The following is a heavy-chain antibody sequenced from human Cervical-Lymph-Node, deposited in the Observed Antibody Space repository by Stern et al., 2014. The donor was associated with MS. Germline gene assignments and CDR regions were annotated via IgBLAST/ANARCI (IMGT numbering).Heavy chain of an antibody. J-gene: IGHJ4*02. Sequence: VQLVQSGTEVKKPGASLIVSCRASGYTFTSYGISWVRPAPVQGLEWVGWISADSGSPKYSQNLRDRITLTRDTSTGPAYMELRTLRSEDTAVYYCARDKMHAFDYWGQGTLVSVSS. CDR1: GYTFTSYG. V-gene: IGHV1-18*01. CDR2: ISADSGSP. CDR3: ARDKMHAFDY. D-gene: IGHD2-8*01.